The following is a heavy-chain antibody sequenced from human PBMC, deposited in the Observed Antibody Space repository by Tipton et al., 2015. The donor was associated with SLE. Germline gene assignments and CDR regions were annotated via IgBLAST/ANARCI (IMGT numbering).Heavy chain of an antibody. CDR2: IYYSGST. V-gene: IGHV4-39*07. J-gene: IGHJ4*02. Sequence: TLSLTCTVSGGSISSSSYYWGWIRQPPGKGLEWIGSIYYSGSTYYNPSLKSRVTISVDTSKNQFSLKLSSVTAADTAVYYCARDRTGGGAYYFDYWGRGTLVTVSS. CDR3: ARDRTGGGAYYFDY. D-gene: IGHD1-14*01. CDR1: GGSISSSSYY.